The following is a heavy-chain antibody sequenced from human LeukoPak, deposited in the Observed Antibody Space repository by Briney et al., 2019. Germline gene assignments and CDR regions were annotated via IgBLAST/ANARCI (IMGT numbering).Heavy chain of an antibody. CDR2: ISGSGGST. CDR3: AKGYYSNWFDP. Sequence: SGGSLRLSCAASGFTFSTYAVNWVRQAPGKGLEWVSAISGSGGSTYYADSVKGRFTISRDNSKNTLYLQMNSLRAEDTAVYYCAKGYYSNWFDPWGQGTLVTVSS. J-gene: IGHJ5*02. CDR1: GFTFSTYA. V-gene: IGHV3-23*01. D-gene: IGHD3-22*01.